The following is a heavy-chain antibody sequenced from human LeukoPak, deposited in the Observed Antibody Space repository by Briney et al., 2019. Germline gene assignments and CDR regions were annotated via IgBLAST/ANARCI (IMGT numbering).Heavy chain of an antibody. Sequence: GGSLRLSCAASGFTFSSYWMSWVRQAPGKGLEWEANIKQDGSEKYYVESVKGRFTISRDNAKNSLYLQLNSLRAEDTAVYYCARHGQLVESIDYWGQGTLVTVSS. J-gene: IGHJ4*02. CDR1: GFTFSSYW. CDR2: IKQDGSEK. CDR3: ARHGQLVESIDY. V-gene: IGHV3-7*01. D-gene: IGHD6-6*01.